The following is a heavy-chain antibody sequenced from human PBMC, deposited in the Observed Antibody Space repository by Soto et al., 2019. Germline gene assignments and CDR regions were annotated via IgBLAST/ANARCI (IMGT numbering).Heavy chain of an antibody. Sequence: QVVLLQSGAEVKEPGSSVRVSCQVSGSTFNNFAFSWVRQAPGHGPGWMGGIVVDSNTAEYSQRFQDRVTITADTSTDTLYMELGSLTFEDTAVYYCARAIKRCEVNYYFDFWGQGTLVTVSS. CDR2: IVVDSNTA. D-gene: IGHD5-12*01. CDR1: GSTFNNFA. CDR3: ARAIKRCEVNYYFDF. J-gene: IGHJ4*02. V-gene: IGHV1-69*06.